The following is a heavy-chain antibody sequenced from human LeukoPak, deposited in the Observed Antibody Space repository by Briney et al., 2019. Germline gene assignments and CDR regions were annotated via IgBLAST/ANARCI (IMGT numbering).Heavy chain of an antibody. Sequence: SETLSLTCAVYGGSFSGYHWSWIRQPPGKGLEWIGEINHSGSTNYNPSLKSRVTISVDTSKNQFSLKLSSVTAADTAVYYCARGWWLRLLDYWGQGTLVTVSS. CDR1: GGSFSGYH. CDR2: INHSGST. J-gene: IGHJ4*02. D-gene: IGHD5-12*01. V-gene: IGHV4-34*01. CDR3: ARGWWLRLLDY.